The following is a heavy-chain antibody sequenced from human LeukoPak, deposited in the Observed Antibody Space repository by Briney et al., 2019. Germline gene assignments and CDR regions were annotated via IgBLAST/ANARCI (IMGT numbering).Heavy chain of an antibody. V-gene: IGHV4-34*01. Sequence: KSSETLSLTCAVYGGSFSGYYWSWIRQPPGKGLEWIGEINHSGSTNYNPSLKSRVTISVDTSKNQFSLKLSSVTAADTAVYYCARMVPAALLDYWGQGTLVTVSS. CDR2: INHSGST. CDR1: GGSFSGYY. J-gene: IGHJ4*02. CDR3: ARMVPAALLDY. D-gene: IGHD2-2*01.